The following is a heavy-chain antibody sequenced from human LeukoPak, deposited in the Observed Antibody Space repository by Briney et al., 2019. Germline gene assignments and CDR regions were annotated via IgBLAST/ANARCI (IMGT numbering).Heavy chain of an antibody. D-gene: IGHD2-15*01. V-gene: IGHV1-8*01. Sequence: ASVNLSCKASGSAFTSYDINWVRQATGQGHEWMGWGNPNSGSTGYAQNTHGRATMTRDTSISTAYLELPTLRSDDTAVYYCARGPPPYCSGDSCYSFLYFHHWGQGTLVTVSS. CDR3: ARGPPPYCSGDSCYSFLYFHH. J-gene: IGHJ1*01. CDR2: GNPNSGST. CDR1: GSAFTSYD.